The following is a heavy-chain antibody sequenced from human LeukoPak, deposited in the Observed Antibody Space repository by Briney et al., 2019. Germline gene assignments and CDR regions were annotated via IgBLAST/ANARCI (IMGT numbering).Heavy chain of an antibody. Sequence: GGSLRLSCAASGFSFSTYWMAWVRQAPGKGLEWVGNIHKDGRVMFYAASVKGRFTISRDNAKNSLYLDMNSLRDEDTAIYYCASSHDSSGNDWGQGTLVTVPS. J-gene: IGHJ4*02. CDR1: GFSFSTYW. D-gene: IGHD3-22*01. CDR3: ASSHDSSGND. V-gene: IGHV3-7*03. CDR2: IHKDGRVM.